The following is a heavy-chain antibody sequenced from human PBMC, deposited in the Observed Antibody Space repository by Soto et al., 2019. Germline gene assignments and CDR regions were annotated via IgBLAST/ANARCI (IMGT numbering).Heavy chain of an antibody. V-gene: IGHV3-23*01. J-gene: IGHJ4*02. D-gene: IGHD3-16*01. CDR1: GFKFSNYA. CDR3: AKDRRAGGNSAFYFDF. Sequence: GGSLRLSCAASGFKFSNYAMRWVRQAPGKGLEWVSLISATGGGTYYADSVKGRFTISRDNSHNTLYLQVHSLTAEDTAVYYCAKDRRAGGNSAFYFDFWGQGAQVTVSS. CDR2: ISATGGGT.